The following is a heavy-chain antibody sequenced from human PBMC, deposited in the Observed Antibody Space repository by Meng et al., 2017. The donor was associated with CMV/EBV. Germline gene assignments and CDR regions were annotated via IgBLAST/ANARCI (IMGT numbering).Heavy chain of an antibody. CDR1: GGSISSYY. Sequence: SETLSLTCTVSGGSISSYYWSWIRQPPGKGLEWIGYIYYSGSTNYNPSLKSRVTISVDTSKNQFSLKLSSMTAADTAVYYCASITRRYSSGWYVGSNGVQNDYWGQGTLVTVSS. CDR2: IYYSGST. V-gene: IGHV4-59*12. D-gene: IGHD6-19*01. J-gene: IGHJ4*02. CDR3: ASITRRYSSGWYVGSNGVQNDY.